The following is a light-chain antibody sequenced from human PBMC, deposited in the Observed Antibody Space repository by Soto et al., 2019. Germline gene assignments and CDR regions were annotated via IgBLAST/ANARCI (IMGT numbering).Light chain of an antibody. CDR3: HQADSFPSP. V-gene: IGKV1-12*01. CDR2: AAF. CDR1: EDINSR. Sequence: DIQMTQSPSSVSASVGDRVTISCRASEDINSRLAWYQQKPGNAPKLLIYAAFILQSGVPSRFSGYGSGTDFTLSISSLHPEDFATYYCHQADSFPSPFGQGTRLEIK. J-gene: IGKJ5*01.